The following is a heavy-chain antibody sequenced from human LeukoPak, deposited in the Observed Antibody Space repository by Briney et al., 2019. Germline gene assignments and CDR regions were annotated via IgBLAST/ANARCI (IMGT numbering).Heavy chain of an antibody. V-gene: IGHV3-66*01. CDR1: GFTVSSNY. J-gene: IGHJ4*02. CDR3: ARVSLRLYYFDY. Sequence: GGSLRLSCAASGFTVSSNYMSWVRQAPGKGLEWVSVIYSGGSTYYADSVKGRFTISRGNSKNTLYLQMNSLRAEDTAVYYCARVSLRLYYFDYWGQGTLVTVSS. CDR2: IYSGGST. D-gene: IGHD5/OR15-5a*01.